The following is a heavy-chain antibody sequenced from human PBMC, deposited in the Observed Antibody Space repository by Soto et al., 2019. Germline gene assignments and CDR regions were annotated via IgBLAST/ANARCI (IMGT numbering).Heavy chain of an antibody. CDR2: IWYDGSNK. CDR1: GFTFSSDG. V-gene: IGHV3-33*01. D-gene: IGHD3-10*01. J-gene: IGHJ6*02. Sequence: QVQLVESGGGVVQPGRSLRLSCAASGFTFSSDGMHWVRQAPGKGLEWVAVIWYDGSNKYYADSVKGRFTISRDNSKNTLYLQMNSLRAEDTAVYYCARGYYYGSGSYPLYGMDVWGQGTTVTVSS. CDR3: ARGYYYGSGSYPLYGMDV.